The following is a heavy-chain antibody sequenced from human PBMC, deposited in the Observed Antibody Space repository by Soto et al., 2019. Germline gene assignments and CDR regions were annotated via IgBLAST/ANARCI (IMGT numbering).Heavy chain of an antibody. Sequence: QVQLQESGPGLVKLSQPLSLTCTVSGASISSGGYYWSCIRQHPGKGLEWIGYMFYSGSTYYNPSLKGCVSRLLDTAKTPFALHLSSVLAADTAVYYCARLGYCSNTDCGPVGPWGQGILATVS. J-gene: IGHJ5*02. V-gene: IGHV4-31*03. CDR2: MFYSGST. CDR1: GASISSGGYY. CDR3: ARLGYCSNTDCGPVGP. D-gene: IGHD2-2*01.